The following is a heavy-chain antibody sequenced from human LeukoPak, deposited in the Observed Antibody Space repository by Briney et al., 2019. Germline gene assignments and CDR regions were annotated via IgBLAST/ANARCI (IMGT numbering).Heavy chain of an antibody. CDR2: IYSGGST. D-gene: IGHD1-26*01. Sequence: PGGSLRLSCAASGLTVSRNYMSGVREAPGRGLERGSEIYSGGSTYYAASVKGRLSISRDNSKNTVYLQMNSLRVDDTAVYYCARELREHGVFDIWGQGIMVTVSS. CDR1: GLTVSRNY. CDR3: ARELREHGVFDI. V-gene: IGHV3-53*01. J-gene: IGHJ3*02.